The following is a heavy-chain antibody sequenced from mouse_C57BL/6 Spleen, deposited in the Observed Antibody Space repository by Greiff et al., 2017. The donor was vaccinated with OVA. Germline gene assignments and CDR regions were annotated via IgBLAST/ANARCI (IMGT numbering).Heavy chain of an antibody. CDR1: GFTFSSYA. V-gene: IGHV5-4*01. CDR2: ISDGGSYT. J-gene: IGHJ3*01. CDR3: ARERSYGYDEAWFAY. D-gene: IGHD2-2*01. Sequence: EVKVEESGGGLVKPGGSLKLSCAASGFTFSSYAMSWVRQTPEKRLEWVATISDGGSYTYYPDNVKGRFTISRDNAKNNLYLQMSHLKSEDTAMYYCARERSYGYDEAWFAYWGQGTLVTVSA.